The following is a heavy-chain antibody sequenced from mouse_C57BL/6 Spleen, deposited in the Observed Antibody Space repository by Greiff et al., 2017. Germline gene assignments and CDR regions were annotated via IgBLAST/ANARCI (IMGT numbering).Heavy chain of an antibody. Sequence: QVQLQQPGAELVMPGASVKLSCKASGYTFTSYWMHWVKQRPGQGLEWIGEIDPSDSYTNYHHKFKGKSTLTVAKSSSTAYMQLSSLTSEDSAVYYCARKGIHYGSSYVFDYWGQGTTLTVSS. CDR3: ARKGIHYGSSYVFDY. D-gene: IGHD1-1*01. CDR2: IDPSDSYT. J-gene: IGHJ2*01. CDR1: GYTFTSYW. V-gene: IGHV1-69*01.